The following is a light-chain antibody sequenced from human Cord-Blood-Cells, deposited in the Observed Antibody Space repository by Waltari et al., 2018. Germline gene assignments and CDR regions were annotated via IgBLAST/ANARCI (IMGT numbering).Light chain of an antibody. V-gene: IGLV2-14*01. CDR3: SSYTSSSTLVV. Sequence: QSALTQPASVSGSPGQSITISCPGTSRDVGGSNYVSWYQQHPGKAPKLMIYDVSNRPSGVSNRFSGSKSGNTASLTISGLQAEDEADYYCSSYTSSSTLVVFGGGTKLTVL. J-gene: IGLJ2*01. CDR2: DVS. CDR1: SRDVGGSNY.